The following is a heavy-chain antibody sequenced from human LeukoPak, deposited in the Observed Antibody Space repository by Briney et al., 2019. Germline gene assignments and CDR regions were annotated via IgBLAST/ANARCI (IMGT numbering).Heavy chain of an antibody. V-gene: IGHV1-18*01. J-gene: IGHJ3*02. Sequence: GASVKVSCKASGYTFTCYGISWVRQAPGQGLEWMGWISAYNGNTNYAQKLQGRVTMTTDTSTSTAYMELRSLRSDDTAVYYCARGPTTDAGSVDAFDIWGQGTMVTVSS. CDR1: GYTFTCYG. D-gene: IGHD4-17*01. CDR2: ISAYNGNT. CDR3: ARGPTTDAGSVDAFDI.